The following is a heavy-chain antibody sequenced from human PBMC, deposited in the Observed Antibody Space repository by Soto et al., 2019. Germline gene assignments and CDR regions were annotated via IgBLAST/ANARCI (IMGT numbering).Heavy chain of an antibody. CDR1: GFPFSDHA. D-gene: IGHD2-2*02. CDR2: ITGRGDST. CDR3: AREYTAWPLAYGLDV. V-gene: IGHV3-23*01. J-gene: IGHJ6*02. Sequence: GGSLRLSCAASGFPFSDHAMHWVRQTPGKGLEWVSAITGRGDSTYYADSVKGRFTISRDNAKNSVSLQMNSLRAEDTAVYYCAREYTAWPLAYGLDVWGQGTTVTVSS.